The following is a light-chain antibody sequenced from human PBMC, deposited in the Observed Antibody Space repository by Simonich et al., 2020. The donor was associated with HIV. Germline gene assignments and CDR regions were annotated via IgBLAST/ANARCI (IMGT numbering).Light chain of an antibody. CDR1: QSVLYSTNNKNY. J-gene: IGKJ1*01. V-gene: IGKV4-1*01. Sequence: DIVMTQSPDSLAVSLGERATLTCKSSQSVLYSTNNKNYLAWYQPKPGQPPNLLIYLASSRESGVPARFSGSGSGTDFTLTINSLQAEDVAVYYCQQHYDTPWTFGQGTKVEIK. CDR2: LAS. CDR3: QQHYDTPWT.